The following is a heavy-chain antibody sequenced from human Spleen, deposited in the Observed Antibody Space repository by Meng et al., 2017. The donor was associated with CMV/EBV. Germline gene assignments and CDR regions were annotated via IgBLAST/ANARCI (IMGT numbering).Heavy chain of an antibody. D-gene: IGHD3-9*01. Sequence: SISSGYYYCSCIRQPPGKGLECIGYICYSGSTYYNPSLKSRVIISVDTSKTQFSLKLSSVTAADTAVYYCARDNYDILTGHSNWFDPWGQGTLVTVSS. CDR3: ARDNYDILTGHSNWFDP. CDR1: SISSGYYY. V-gene: IGHV4-30-4*01. J-gene: IGHJ5*02. CDR2: ICYSGST.